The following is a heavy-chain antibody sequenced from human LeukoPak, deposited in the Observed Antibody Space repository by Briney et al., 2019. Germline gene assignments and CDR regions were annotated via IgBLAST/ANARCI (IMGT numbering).Heavy chain of an antibody. CDR3: ASALHTYYYDSSGYKYYYYYYMDV. CDR1: GGSVSSGSYY. Sequence: PSETLSLTCTVSGGSVSSGSYYWSWIRQPPGKGLEWIGYIYYSGSTNYNPSPKSRVTISVDTSKNQFSLKLSSVTAADTAMYYCASALHTYYYDSSGYKYYYYYYMDVWGKGTTVTVSS. CDR2: IYYSGST. D-gene: IGHD3-22*01. V-gene: IGHV4-61*01. J-gene: IGHJ6*03.